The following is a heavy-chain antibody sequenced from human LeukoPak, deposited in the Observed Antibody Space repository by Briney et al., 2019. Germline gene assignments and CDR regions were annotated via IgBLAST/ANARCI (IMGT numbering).Heavy chain of an antibody. CDR3: AREASRIVGATDAFDI. CDR2: INHSGST. D-gene: IGHD1-26*01. V-gene: IGHV4-34*01. J-gene: IGHJ3*02. CDR1: GGSFSGYY. Sequence: KPSETLSLTCAVYGGSFSGYYWSWIRQPPGKGLEWIGEINHSGSTNYNPSLKSRVTISVDTSKNQFSLKLSSVTAADTAVYYCAREASRIVGATDAFDIWGQGTRVTVSS.